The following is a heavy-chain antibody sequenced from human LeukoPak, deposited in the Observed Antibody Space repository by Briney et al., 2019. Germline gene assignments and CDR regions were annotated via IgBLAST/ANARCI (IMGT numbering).Heavy chain of an antibody. CDR2: IKQDGSHK. CDR3: VREEGY. J-gene: IGHJ4*02. CDR1: GFPFSTYW. V-gene: IGHV3-7*01. Sequence: GGSLRLSCAASGFPFSTYWMYWVRQAPGKGLEWVANIKQDGSHKYYVDSVKGRFTISRDNAKNSLYLQMNSLRVEDTAVYYCVREEGYWGQGTLVTVSS.